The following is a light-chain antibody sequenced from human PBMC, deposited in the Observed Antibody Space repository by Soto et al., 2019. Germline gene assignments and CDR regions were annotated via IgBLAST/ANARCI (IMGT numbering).Light chain of an antibody. J-gene: IGKJ5*01. Sequence: IHMTKSPSSLSASVGDRVTITCRASHDISTHLNWYQQMPGKAPKLLIYETSNVQTGVPSRFSGHGSGTDFVFTISSLQPEDIGTYYCQQYDNVGITFGQGTRLEIK. CDR1: HDISTH. V-gene: IGKV1-33*01. CDR2: ETS. CDR3: QQYDNVGIT.